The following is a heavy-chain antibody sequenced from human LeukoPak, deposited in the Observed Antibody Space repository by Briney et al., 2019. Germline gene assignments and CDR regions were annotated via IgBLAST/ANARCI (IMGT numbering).Heavy chain of an antibody. Sequence: GGSLRLSCAASGFTFSTYSMNWVRQAPGKGLEWVSSISSSSSYIYYADSVKGRVTISRDNAKNSLYLQMNSLRAEDTAVYYCARGYYDTLTGPDYWGQGTLVTVTS. D-gene: IGHD3-9*01. CDR3: ARGYYDTLTGPDY. CDR1: GFTFSTYS. J-gene: IGHJ4*02. V-gene: IGHV3-21*01. CDR2: ISSSSSYI.